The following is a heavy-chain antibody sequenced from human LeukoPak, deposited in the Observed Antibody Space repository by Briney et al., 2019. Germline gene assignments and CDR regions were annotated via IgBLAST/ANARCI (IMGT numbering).Heavy chain of an antibody. D-gene: IGHD2-21*01. Sequence: SETLSLTCAVSGDSIGGYYWSWIRQPPGRGLEWIGYVYDGGSTNYNPSLKSRVTISVDTSKNQFSLKLSSVTAADTAVYYCARRSYSNFDYWGQGTLVTVSS. V-gene: IGHV4-59*08. J-gene: IGHJ4*02. CDR3: ARRSYSNFDY. CDR2: VYDGGST. CDR1: GDSIGGYY.